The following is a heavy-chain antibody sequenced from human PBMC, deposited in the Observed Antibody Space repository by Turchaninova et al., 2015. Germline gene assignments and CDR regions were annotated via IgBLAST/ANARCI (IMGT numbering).Heavy chain of an antibody. Sequence: EVQLVEYGGGVVRPGGSLRRSCCASGFTLGDYGMNWGRQAPGKGLELVSGIYWNGGSTGYADSVKGRFTISRDNAKNSLYLQMNSLRAEDTALYYCARVASIAAAASLDYWGQGTLVTVSS. CDR3: ARVASIAAAASLDY. CDR2: IYWNGGST. D-gene: IGHD6-13*01. V-gene: IGHV3-20*04. J-gene: IGHJ4*02. CDR1: GFTLGDYG.